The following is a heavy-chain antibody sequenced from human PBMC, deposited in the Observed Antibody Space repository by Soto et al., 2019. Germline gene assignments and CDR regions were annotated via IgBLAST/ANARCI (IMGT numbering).Heavy chain of an antibody. Sequence: QVQLVESGGGVVQPGRSLRLSCAASGFTFSTYGMHWVRQAPGKGLEWVALIWFDGSDKYYTESVKGRFTISRDNSRSAVYLQMNSLRAEDTAVYYCARLYCSSASCYSVGAFYIRGQGTMVTVTS. CDR2: IWFDGSDK. CDR1: GFTFSTYG. CDR3: ARLYCSSASCYSVGAFYI. V-gene: IGHV3-33*01. J-gene: IGHJ3*02. D-gene: IGHD2-15*01.